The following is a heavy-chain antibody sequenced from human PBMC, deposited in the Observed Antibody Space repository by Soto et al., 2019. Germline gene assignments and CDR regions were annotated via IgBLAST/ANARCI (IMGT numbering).Heavy chain of an antibody. CDR2: ISSNGGST. Sequence: GGSLRLSCSASGFTFSSYAMHWVRQAPWKGLEYVSAISSNGGSTYYADSVKGRFTISRDNPKNTLYLQMSSLRAEDTAVYYCVKDLGQYCSSTSCSASNWFDPWGQGTLVTVSS. D-gene: IGHD2-2*01. CDR1: GFTFSSYA. CDR3: VKDLGQYCSSTSCSASNWFDP. J-gene: IGHJ5*02. V-gene: IGHV3-64D*06.